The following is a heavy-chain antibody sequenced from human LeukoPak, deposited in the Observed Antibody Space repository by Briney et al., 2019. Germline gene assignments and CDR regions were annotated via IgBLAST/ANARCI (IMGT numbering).Heavy chain of an antibody. D-gene: IGHD2-2*01. CDR1: GYSFTSYW. Sequence: GESLKISCKGSGYSFTSYWIGWVRQMPGKGLEWMGIIYPGDSDTRYSPSFQGQVTISADKSISTAYLQWSSLKASDTAMYYCARRVSGYCSSTSCPGAFDYWGQGTLVTVSS. J-gene: IGHJ4*02. V-gene: IGHV5-51*01. CDR3: ARRVSGYCSSTSCPGAFDY. CDR2: IYPGDSDT.